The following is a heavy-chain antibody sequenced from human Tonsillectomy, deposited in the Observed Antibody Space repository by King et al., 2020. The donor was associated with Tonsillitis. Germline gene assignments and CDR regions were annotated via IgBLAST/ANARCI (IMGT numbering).Heavy chain of an antibody. CDR3: ASTVSSGWFGFDY. Sequence: QLVQSGAEVKKPGESLRISCKGSGYSFTSQWISWVRQMPGKGLEWMGRIDPSDSYTNYSPSFQGHVIISAAKSISTAYLQLSNLKASDTAMYYCASTVSSGWFGFDYWGQGALVTVSS. J-gene: IGHJ4*02. V-gene: IGHV5-10-1*03. D-gene: IGHD6-19*01. CDR1: GYSFTSQW. CDR2: IDPSDSYT.